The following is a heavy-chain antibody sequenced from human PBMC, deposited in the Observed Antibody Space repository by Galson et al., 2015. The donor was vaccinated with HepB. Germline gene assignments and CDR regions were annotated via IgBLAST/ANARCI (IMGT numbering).Heavy chain of an antibody. J-gene: IGHJ3*02. D-gene: IGHD6-19*01. CDR2: IWYDGSNK. CDR3: AKDLGGPQWLSAFDI. Sequence: SLRLSCAASGFTFSSYGMHWVRQAPGKGLEWVAVIWYDGSNKYYADSVKGRFTISRDNSKNTLYLQMNSLRAEDTAVYYCAKDLGGPQWLSAFDIWGQGTMVTVSS. V-gene: IGHV3-33*06. CDR1: GFTFSSYG.